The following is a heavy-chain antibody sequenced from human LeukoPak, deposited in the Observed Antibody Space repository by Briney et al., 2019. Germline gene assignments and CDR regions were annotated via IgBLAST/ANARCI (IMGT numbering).Heavy chain of an antibody. CDR3: ARYSGSYLTLYYFDY. Sequence: GGSLRLSCAASGFTFSSYWMSWVRQAPGKGLEWVANIKQDGSEKYYVDSVKGRFTISRDNAKNSLYLQMNSLRAEDTAVYYCARYSGSYLTLYYFDYWGQGTLVTVSS. J-gene: IGHJ4*02. CDR1: GFTFSSYW. D-gene: IGHD1-26*01. V-gene: IGHV3-7*01. CDR2: IKQDGSEK.